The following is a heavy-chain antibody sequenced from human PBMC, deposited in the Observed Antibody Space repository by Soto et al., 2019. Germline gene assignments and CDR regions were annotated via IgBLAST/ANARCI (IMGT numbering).Heavy chain of an antibody. V-gene: IGHV3-23*01. J-gene: IGHJ4*02. Sequence: EVQLLESGGGLVQPGGSLRLSCAASGFTFSSDAMSWVRQAPGKGLEWVSAISGSGGSTYYADSVKGRFTISRDNSKNTLYLQMNSLRAEDTAVYYCAKDRAGRYCSRGSCYPRLDFDYWGQGTLVTVSS. CDR2: ISGSGGST. D-gene: IGHD2-15*01. CDR3: AKDRAGRYCSRGSCYPRLDFDY. CDR1: GFTFSSDA.